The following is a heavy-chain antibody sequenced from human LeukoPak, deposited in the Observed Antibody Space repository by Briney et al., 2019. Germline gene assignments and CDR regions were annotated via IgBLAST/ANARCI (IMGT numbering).Heavy chain of an antibody. V-gene: IGHV5-51*01. CDR3: ARHRSWPYYDSSGYLSRYYYMDV. Sequence: GESLKISCKGSGYSFTSYWIGWVRQMPGKGLEWMGIIYPGDSDTRYSPSFQGQVTISADKSISTAYLQWSSLKASDTAMYYCARHRSWPYYDSSGYLSRYYYMDVWGKGTTVTVSS. CDR2: IYPGDSDT. CDR1: GYSFTSYW. D-gene: IGHD3-22*01. J-gene: IGHJ6*03.